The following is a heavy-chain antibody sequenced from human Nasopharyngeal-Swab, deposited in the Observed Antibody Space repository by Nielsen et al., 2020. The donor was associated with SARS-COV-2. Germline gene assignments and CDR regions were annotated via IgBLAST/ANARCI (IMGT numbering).Heavy chain of an antibody. CDR3: ARGTTIFGVVIMGGDDY. Sequence: VRRAPGQGLEGLGWINTNTGNPTYAQGFTGRVVFSLDTSVSTAYLQISSLKAEDTAVYYCARGTTIFGVVIMGGDDYWGQGTLVTVSS. V-gene: IGHV7-4-1*02. J-gene: IGHJ4*02. D-gene: IGHD3-3*01. CDR2: INTNTGNP.